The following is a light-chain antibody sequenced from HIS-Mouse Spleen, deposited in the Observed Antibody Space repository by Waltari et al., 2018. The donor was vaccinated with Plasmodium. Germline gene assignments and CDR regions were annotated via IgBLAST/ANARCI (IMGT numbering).Light chain of an antibody. J-gene: IGKJ2*01. CDR3: QQYGSSPYT. V-gene: IGKV3-20*01. CDR2: GAS. CDR1: QSVSSSY. Sequence: IVLTPSPGTLSLSPGASATLSCRASQSVSSSYLAWYQQKPGQAPRLLIYGASSRATGIPDRFSGSGSGTDFTLTISRLEPEDFAVYYCQQYGSSPYTFGQGTKLEIK.